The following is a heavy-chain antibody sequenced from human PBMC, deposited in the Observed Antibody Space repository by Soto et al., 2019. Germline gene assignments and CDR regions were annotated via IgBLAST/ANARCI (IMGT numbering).Heavy chain of an antibody. V-gene: IGHV1-18*01. CDR1: SYMFPSYY. D-gene: IGHD2-2*01. CDR2: ISAYNANT. CDR3: ARDLPPSDY. J-gene: IGHJ4*02. Sequence: QVQLVQSGAEVKKPGASVKVSCKASSYMFPSYYIIWVRQAPGQGLEWMGWISAYNANTDYAQQLQGRVTMPTDNSTSTAYMELRSLSPDDTAVYYCARDLPPSDYWGQGTLVTVSS.